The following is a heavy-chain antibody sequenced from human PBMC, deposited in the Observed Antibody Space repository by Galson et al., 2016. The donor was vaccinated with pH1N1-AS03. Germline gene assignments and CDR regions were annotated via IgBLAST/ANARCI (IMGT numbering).Heavy chain of an antibody. D-gene: IGHD2-15*01. Sequence: SLRLSCAGSRFTFDAYAMHWVRQGPGKGLEWVSGIDRNSGTIGYTDSVKGRFTISRDNAKNSLYLEMNSLRAEDTALYYCAKSPGYCSAGSCSDQGYFNYWGQGTLVAVSS. J-gene: IGHJ4*02. CDR2: IDRNSGTI. CDR3: AKSPGYCSAGSCSDQGYFNY. CDR1: RFTFDAYA. V-gene: IGHV3-9*01.